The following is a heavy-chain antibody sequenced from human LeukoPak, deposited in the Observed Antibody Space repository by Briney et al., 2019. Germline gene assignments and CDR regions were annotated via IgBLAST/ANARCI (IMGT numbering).Heavy chain of an antibody. V-gene: IGHV3-23*01. D-gene: IGHD3-22*01. CDR2: ISGSGGST. Sequence: GSLRLSCAASGFTFSSYAMSWVRQAPGKGLEWVSAISGSGGSTYYADSVKGRFTISRDNSKNTLYLQMNSLRAEDTAVYYCAKRMRYYDSSGYGSVGYWGQGTLVTVSS. CDR1: GFTFSSYA. CDR3: AKRMRYYDSSGYGSVGY. J-gene: IGHJ4*02.